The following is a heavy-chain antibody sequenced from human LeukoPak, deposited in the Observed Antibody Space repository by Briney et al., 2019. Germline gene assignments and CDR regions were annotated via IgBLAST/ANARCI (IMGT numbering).Heavy chain of an antibody. D-gene: IGHD6-19*01. CDR1: GFTFSTSS. CDR2: ISGTGSTR. J-gene: IGHJ4*02. V-gene: IGHV3-48*02. Sequence: GGSLRLSCAASGFTFSTSSMNWVRQAPGKGLEWVSYISGTGSTRNYADSVKGRLTISRDNAKSSLYLQMSSLRDEDTAVYYCARGLPFYSSGWYFDYWGQGILVTVSS. CDR3: ARGLPFYSSGWYFDY.